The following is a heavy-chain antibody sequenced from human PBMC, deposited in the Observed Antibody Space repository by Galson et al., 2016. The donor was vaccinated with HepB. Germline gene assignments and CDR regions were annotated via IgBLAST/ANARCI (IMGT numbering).Heavy chain of an antibody. Sequence: SVKVSCKASGYTFTNYFIHWVRQAPGQGLEWVGIINPSGGSTSYADKFQGRVHMTRDTSTITVYMELSSLRSEDTAVYYCARLGGGGYDFWTGYLDYWGQGTPVTVSS. CDR2: INPSGGST. CDR3: ARLGGGGYDFWTGYLDY. CDR1: GYTFTNYF. J-gene: IGHJ4*02. D-gene: IGHD3-3*01. V-gene: IGHV1-46*01.